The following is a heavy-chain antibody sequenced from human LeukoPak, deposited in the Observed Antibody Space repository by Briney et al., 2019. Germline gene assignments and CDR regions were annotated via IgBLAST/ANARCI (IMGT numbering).Heavy chain of an antibody. D-gene: IGHD2-15*01. CDR3: ARGYCSGGSCYRGANWFDP. CDR1: GFTFSSYS. Sequence: PGGSLRLSCAASGFTFSSYSMNWVRQAPGKGLEWVSYISSSSSTIYYADSVKGRFTISRDNAKNSLYLQMNSLRAEDTAVYYCARGYCSGGSCYRGANWFDPWGQGTLVTVSS. CDR2: ISSSSSTI. V-gene: IGHV3-48*01. J-gene: IGHJ5*02.